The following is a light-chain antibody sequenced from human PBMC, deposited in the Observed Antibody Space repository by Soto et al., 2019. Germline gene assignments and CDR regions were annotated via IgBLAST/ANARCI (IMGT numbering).Light chain of an antibody. Sequence: EIVLTQSPATLSLSPGERATLSCRASQSVSSYLAWYQQKPGQAPRLLIYDASNRATGIPARFSGSGSGTDFTLTISSLEPEEFAVYYCQQRSNWPPITVGQGTRPESK. J-gene: IGKJ5*01. CDR2: DAS. CDR1: QSVSSY. CDR3: QQRSNWPPIT. V-gene: IGKV3-11*01.